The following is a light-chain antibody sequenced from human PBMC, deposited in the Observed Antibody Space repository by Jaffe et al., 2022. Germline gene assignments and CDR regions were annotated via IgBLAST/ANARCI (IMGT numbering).Light chain of an antibody. V-gene: IGKV1-5*03. CDR2: KAS. CDR3: QQFYKYPGN. CDR1: QSISNW. J-gene: IGKJ3*01. Sequence: DIQMTQSPSTLSASVGDRVTITCRASQSISNWLAWYQLKPGKAPKILIYKASFLETGVPSRFSGSGSGTEFTLTIDNLQPDDLGTYFCQQFYKYPGNFGPGTTVEI.